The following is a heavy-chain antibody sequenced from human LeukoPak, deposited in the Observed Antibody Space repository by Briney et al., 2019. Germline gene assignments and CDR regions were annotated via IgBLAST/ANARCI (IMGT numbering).Heavy chain of an antibody. J-gene: IGHJ4*02. Sequence: GGSLRLSCAASGFTFNSYEMDWVRQAPGKGLEWVSYISSSGSTIYYADSVKGRFTISRDNAKNSLYLQMNSLRAEDTAVYYCVRDWGYDSSGYWQKYFDTWGQGTLVTVSS. D-gene: IGHD3-22*01. CDR3: VRDWGYDSSGYWQKYFDT. CDR2: ISSSGSTI. CDR1: GFTFNSYE. V-gene: IGHV3-48*03.